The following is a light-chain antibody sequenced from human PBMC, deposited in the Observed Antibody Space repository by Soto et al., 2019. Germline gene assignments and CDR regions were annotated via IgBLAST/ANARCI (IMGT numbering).Light chain of an antibody. J-gene: IGKJ2*03. CDR2: TAS. CDR1: QSISNY. Sequence: DIQMSQSPSSLSASVGDRVTITCRASQSISNYLNWYQQKPGKAPKLLVYTASSLQSGVPSRFSGSGSGTDFTLTISSLQPDDFATYYCQQSYSYPRGFGQGTKLDVK. V-gene: IGKV1-39*01. CDR3: QQSYSYPRG.